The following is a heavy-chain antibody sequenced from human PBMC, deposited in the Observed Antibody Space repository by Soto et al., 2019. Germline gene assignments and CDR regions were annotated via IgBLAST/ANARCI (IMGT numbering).Heavy chain of an antibody. CDR2: IYYSGST. J-gene: IGHJ3*02. CDR1: GGSISSGGYY. D-gene: IGHD3-22*01. V-gene: IGHV4-31*03. Sequence: PSETLSLTCTVSGGSISSGGYYWSWIRQHPGKGLEWIGYIYYSGSTYYNPSLKSRVTISVDTSKNQFSLKLSSVTAADTAVYYCAREVVSSGYDHDAFDIWGQGTMVTVSS. CDR3: AREVVSSGYDHDAFDI.